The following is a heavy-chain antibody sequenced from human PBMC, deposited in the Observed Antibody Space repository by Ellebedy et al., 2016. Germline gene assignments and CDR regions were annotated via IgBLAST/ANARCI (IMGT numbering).Heavy chain of an antibody. D-gene: IGHD6-6*01. CDR3: ANHNPARSSPAFLYYYYMDV. CDR2: ISGSGGST. V-gene: IGHV3-23*01. CDR1: GFTFSSYA. Sequence: GESLKISXAASGFTFSSYAMSWVRQAPGKGLGWVSAISGSGGSTYYADSVKGRFTISRDNSKNTLYLQMNSLRAEDTAVYYCANHNPARSSPAFLYYYYMDVWGKGTTVTVSS. J-gene: IGHJ6*03.